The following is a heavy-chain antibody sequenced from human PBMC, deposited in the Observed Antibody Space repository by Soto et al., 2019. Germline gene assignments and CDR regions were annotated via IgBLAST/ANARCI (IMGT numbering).Heavy chain of an antibody. J-gene: IGHJ6*02. CDR2: ISDDESDK. D-gene: IGHD2-2*01. CDR3: AKDSGYQLPDNYFYYGLDV. Sequence: GGSLRLSCAASGFTFSSYAMLWVRQAPGKGLEWVAAISDDESDKKYASSVKGRFTVSRDNVKNTLSLQMNSLRPEDTAVYYCAKDSGYQLPDNYFYYGLDVWGQGTTVTVSS. CDR1: GFTFSSYA. V-gene: IGHV3-30*04.